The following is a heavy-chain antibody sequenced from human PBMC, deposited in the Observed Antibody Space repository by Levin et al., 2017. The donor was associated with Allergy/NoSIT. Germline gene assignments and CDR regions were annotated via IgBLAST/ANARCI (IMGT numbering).Heavy chain of an antibody. CDR2: IYYSGST. CDR3: ARSVSGSYYTWFDP. V-gene: IGHV4-61*01. Sequence: KSSETLSLTCTVSGGSVSSGSYYWSWIRQPPGKGLEWIGYIYYSGSTNYNPSLKSRVTMSVDTSKNQFSLKLSSVTAADTAVYCCARSVSGSYYTWFDPWGQGTLVTVSS. CDR1: GGSVSSGSYY. J-gene: IGHJ5*02. D-gene: IGHD3-10*01.